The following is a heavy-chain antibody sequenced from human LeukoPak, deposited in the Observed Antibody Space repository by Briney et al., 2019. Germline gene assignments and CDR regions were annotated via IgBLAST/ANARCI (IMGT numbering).Heavy chain of an antibody. CDR2: IYYSGST. J-gene: IGHJ5*02. CDR3: ARPYLEYYGSGSYGGTWFDP. D-gene: IGHD3-10*01. CDR1: GGSISSSSYY. Sequence: PSETLSLTCTVSGGSISSSSYYWGWIRQPPAKGLEWIGSIYYSGSTYYNPSLKSRVTISVDTSKNQFSLKLSSVTAADTAVYYCARPYLEYYGSGSYGGTWFDPWGQGTLVTVSS. V-gene: IGHV4-39*01.